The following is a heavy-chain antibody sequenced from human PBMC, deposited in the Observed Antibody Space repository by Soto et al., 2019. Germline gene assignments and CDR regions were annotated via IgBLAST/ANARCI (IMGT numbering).Heavy chain of an antibody. CDR2: ISSNSATI. D-gene: IGHD4-17*01. CDR1: GFIADDYA. J-gene: IGHJ4*02. CDR3: VKDMKWGGMTTIHYFDS. V-gene: IGHV3-9*02. Sequence: EVQLVESGGGLVQPGRSLRLSCVASGFIADDYAMHWVRQAPGKGLEWVSGISSNSATINYADSVKGRFTISRDNAKNSLFLQMNSQRPEDTAFYYCVKDMKWGGMTTIHYFDSWGQGTLVTVSS.